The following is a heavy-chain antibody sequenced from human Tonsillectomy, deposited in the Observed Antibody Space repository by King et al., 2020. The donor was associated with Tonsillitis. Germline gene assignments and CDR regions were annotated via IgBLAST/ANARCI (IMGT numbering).Heavy chain of an antibody. J-gene: IGHJ4*02. Sequence: QLVQSGAEVKKPGESLKISCKCSGYSFITYWIGWVRQMPGKGLEWMGIIYPGYSDTRSSPSFQGQVTISADKSISTAYRQWSSLKASDTAMYYCARGVLGAALDYFDYWGQGTLVTVSS. V-gene: IGHV5-51*03. D-gene: IGHD3-10*01. CDR3: ARGVLGAALDYFDY. CDR2: IYPGYSDT. CDR1: GYSFITYW.